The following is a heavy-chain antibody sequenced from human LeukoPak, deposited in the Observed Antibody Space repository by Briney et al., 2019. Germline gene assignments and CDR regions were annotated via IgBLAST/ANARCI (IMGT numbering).Heavy chain of an antibody. CDR3: ARDQSDVEMATIGRFYYYYMDV. CDR2: INGDGTTT. CDR1: GFTFSNSR. V-gene: IGHV3-74*01. Sequence: GGSLRLSCAATGFTFSNSRMHWVRQAPCSAPSCVSRINGDGTTTNYADSVKGRFTISRDNAENTLYLQMNSLRAEDTAVYYCARDQSDVEMATIGRFYYYYMDVWGKGTTVTVSS. D-gene: IGHD5-24*01. J-gene: IGHJ6*03.